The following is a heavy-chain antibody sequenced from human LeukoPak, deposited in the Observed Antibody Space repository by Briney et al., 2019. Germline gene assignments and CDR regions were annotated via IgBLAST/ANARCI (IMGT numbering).Heavy chain of an antibody. Sequence: SETLSLTCTVSGGSISSYYWSWVRQPPGKGLEWIGYIFYTGSNNYNPSLKSRVTISVDTSKNQFSLNLSSVTAADTAVYYCARMIDGYYSDYLGQGTLVTVSS. CDR2: IFYTGSN. CDR3: ARMIDGYYSDY. J-gene: IGHJ4*02. CDR1: GGSISSYY. V-gene: IGHV4-59*01. D-gene: IGHD5-24*01.